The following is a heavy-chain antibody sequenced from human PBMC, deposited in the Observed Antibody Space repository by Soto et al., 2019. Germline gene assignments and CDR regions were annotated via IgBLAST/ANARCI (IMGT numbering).Heavy chain of an antibody. CDR1: GFTFSSYS. Sequence: TGGSLRLSCAASGFTFSSYSMNWVRQAPGKGLEWVSYISSSSSTIYYADSVKGRFTISRDNAKNSLYLQMNSLRDEDTAVYYCARDPGVYSNYLRGYYYGMDVWGQGTTVTVSS. V-gene: IGHV3-48*02. CDR3: ARDPGVYSNYLRGYYYGMDV. CDR2: ISSSSSTI. J-gene: IGHJ6*02. D-gene: IGHD4-4*01.